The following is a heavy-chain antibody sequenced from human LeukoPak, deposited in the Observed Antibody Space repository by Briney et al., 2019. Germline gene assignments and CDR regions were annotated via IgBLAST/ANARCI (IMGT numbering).Heavy chain of an antibody. CDR3: ARGRGGDYYGMDV. CDR1: GGSISSYY. Sequence: SETLSLTCTVSGGSISSYYWSWIRQPPGKGLEWIGYIYYSGSTNYNPSLKSRVTISVDTSKNQFSLKLSSVTAADTDVYYCARGRGGDYYGMDVWGQETTVTVSS. J-gene: IGHJ6*02. V-gene: IGHV4-59*08. CDR2: IYYSGST. D-gene: IGHD2-15*01.